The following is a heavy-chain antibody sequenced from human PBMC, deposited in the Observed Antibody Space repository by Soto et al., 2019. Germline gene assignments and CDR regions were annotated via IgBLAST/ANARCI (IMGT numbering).Heavy chain of an antibody. V-gene: IGHV3-30*18. J-gene: IGHJ3*01. CDR2: ISYDGSDK. CDR1: GFTFSSYG. CDR3: TKEPLGGGYNDPIDAFNL. Sequence: QVQLVESGGGVVQPGRSLRLSCAASGFTFSSYGMHWVRQAPGKGLEWVAFISYDGSDKYFADSVKGRFTISRDASKNTLSLQMNSLTAEDAAMYYWTKEPLGGGYNDPIDAFNLWGQGTMVTVSS. D-gene: IGHD3-16*01.